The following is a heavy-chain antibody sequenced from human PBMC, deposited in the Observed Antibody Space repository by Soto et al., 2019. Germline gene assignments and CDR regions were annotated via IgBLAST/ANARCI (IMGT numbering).Heavy chain of an antibody. D-gene: IGHD5-12*01. CDR3: SQGIVATIGGGYYYGLDV. V-gene: IGHV3-15*01. CDR2: IKSKTDGGTT. Sequence: PGGSLILSCAASGFTFSNACMSWVRQASGKGLEWVGRIKSKTDGGTTDYAAPVKGRFTISRDDSKNTLYLQMNSLKTEDTAVYYCSQGIVATIGGGYYYGLDVWGQGTTVTVSS. J-gene: IGHJ6*02. CDR1: GFTFSNAC.